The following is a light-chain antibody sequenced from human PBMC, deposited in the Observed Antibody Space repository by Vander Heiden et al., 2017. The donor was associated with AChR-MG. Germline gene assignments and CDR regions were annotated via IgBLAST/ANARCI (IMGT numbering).Light chain of an antibody. Sequence: EIVMTQSPATLSVSPGERATLSCRASQSVSSNLAWYQQKPGQAPRLLIYGASTRATGIPARFRGSGYGTEFTLSISSLQSEDFAVYFCQQYNNWPPYTFGQGTKLDIK. V-gene: IGKV3D-15*01. CDR1: QSVSSN. CDR3: QQYNNWPPYT. J-gene: IGKJ2*01. CDR2: GAS.